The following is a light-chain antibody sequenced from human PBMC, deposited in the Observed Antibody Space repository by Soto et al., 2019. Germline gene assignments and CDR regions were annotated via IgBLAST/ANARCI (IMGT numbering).Light chain of an antibody. CDR1: SSDVGGYKY. CDR2: EVN. V-gene: IGLV2-8*01. CDR3: SSYAGSNNFV. Sequence: QSALTQPPSASGSPGQSVTISCTGTSSDVGGYKYVSWYQQHPGKAPKLMIYEVNKRPSGVPDRFSGSKSGNTASLTVSGLQAEDEAEYYCSSYAGSNNFVFGTGTKLTVL. J-gene: IGLJ1*01.